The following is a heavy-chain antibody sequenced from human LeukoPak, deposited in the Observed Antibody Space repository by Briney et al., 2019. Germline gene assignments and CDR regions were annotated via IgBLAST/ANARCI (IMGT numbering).Heavy chain of an antibody. J-gene: IGHJ4*02. CDR1: GFTFSSYE. Sequence: GGSLRLSCAASGFTFSSYEMNWVRQAPGKGLEWVSHISTSHSTIYYADSVKGRFTISRDNAKNSLYLQMNSLRAEDTAVYYCARGLSGWYLYYFDYWGQGTLVTVSS. V-gene: IGHV3-48*03. CDR3: ARGLSGWYLYYFDY. CDR2: ISTSHSTI. D-gene: IGHD6-19*01.